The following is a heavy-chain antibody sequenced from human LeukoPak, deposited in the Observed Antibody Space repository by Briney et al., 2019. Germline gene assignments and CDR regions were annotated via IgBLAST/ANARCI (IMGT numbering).Heavy chain of an antibody. CDR2: IYSGGST. Sequence: GGSLRLSCAASGFTVSSNYMSWVRQAPGKGLEWVSVIYSGGSTYYADSVKGRFTISRDNSKNTLYLQMNSLRAEDTAVYYCASEYYYGSGSFSEGYWGQGTLVTASS. V-gene: IGHV3-53*01. D-gene: IGHD3-10*01. CDR3: ASEYYYGSGSFSEGY. J-gene: IGHJ4*02. CDR1: GFTVSSNY.